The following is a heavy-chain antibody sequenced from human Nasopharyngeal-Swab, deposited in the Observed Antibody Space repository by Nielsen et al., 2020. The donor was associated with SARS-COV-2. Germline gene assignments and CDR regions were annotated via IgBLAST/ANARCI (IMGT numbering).Heavy chain of an antibody. J-gene: IGHJ3*02. CDR1: GFTFSSYS. CDR3: AREEVTTGAFDI. Sequence: GESLKISCAASGFTFSSYSMNWVRQAPGKGLEWVSSISSSSSYIYYADSVKGRFTISRDNAKNSLYLQMNSLRAGDTAVYYCAREEVTTGAFDIWGQGTMVTVSS. D-gene: IGHD4-17*01. CDR2: ISSSSSYI. V-gene: IGHV3-21*01.